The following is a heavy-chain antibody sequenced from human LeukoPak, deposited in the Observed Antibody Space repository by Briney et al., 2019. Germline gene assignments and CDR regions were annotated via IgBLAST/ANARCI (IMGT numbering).Heavy chain of an antibody. CDR1: GFTFSSYG. J-gene: IGHJ3*02. V-gene: IGHV3-30*18. CDR2: ISYDGSNK. Sequence: PGRSLRLSCAASGFTFSSYGMHWVRQAPGKGLEWVAVISYDGSNKYYADSVKGRFTISRDNSKNTLYLQMNSLRAEDTAVYYCAKEYFDWLLYRHVAFDIWGQGTMVTVSS. CDR3: AKEYFDWLLYRHVAFDI. D-gene: IGHD3-9*01.